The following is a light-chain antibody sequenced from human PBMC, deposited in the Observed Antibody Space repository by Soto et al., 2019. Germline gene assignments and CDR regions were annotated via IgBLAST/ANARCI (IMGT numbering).Light chain of an antibody. CDR3: CSYAGSSLVV. CDR2: EVS. CDR1: SSDVGSYNL. Sequence: QSALTQPASVSGSPGQSITISCTGTSSDVGSYNLVSWYQQHPGKAPKLMIYEVSKRPSGVSNRFSGSKSGTTASLTIAGLHTEDEADYYCCSYAGSSLVVFGVGTKLTVL. J-gene: IGLJ2*01. V-gene: IGLV2-23*02.